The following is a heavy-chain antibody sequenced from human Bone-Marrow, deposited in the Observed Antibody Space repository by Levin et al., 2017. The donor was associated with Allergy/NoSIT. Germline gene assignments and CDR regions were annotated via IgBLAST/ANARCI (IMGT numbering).Heavy chain of an antibody. Sequence: GGSLRLSCAASGFTFNSYALSWVRQAPGKGLEWVSAISGSGSSTYYADCVKGRFTISRDNSKTTLYLQMNSLRAEDTAVYYCAKGAGWVAGAVALIWGQGTLVTVSS. CDR1: GFTFNSYA. D-gene: IGHD6-19*01. CDR3: AKGAGWVAGAVALI. V-gene: IGHV3-23*01. J-gene: IGHJ4*02. CDR2: ISGSGSST.